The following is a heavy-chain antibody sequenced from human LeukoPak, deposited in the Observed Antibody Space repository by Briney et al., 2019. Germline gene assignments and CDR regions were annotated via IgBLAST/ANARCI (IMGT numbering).Heavy chain of an antibody. J-gene: IGHJ4*02. CDR1: GYSFTSYV. V-gene: IGHV7-4-1*02. D-gene: IGHD5-12*01. Sequence: GASVKVSCKASGYSFTSYVLNWVRQAPGQGLEWMGWISTNTGNPTYAQGFTGRFVFPLDTSISTTYLQINSLKAEDTAVYYCARGGSRYSTSGTVDYWGQGTLVIVSS. CDR2: ISTNTGNP. CDR3: ARGGSRYSTSGTVDY.